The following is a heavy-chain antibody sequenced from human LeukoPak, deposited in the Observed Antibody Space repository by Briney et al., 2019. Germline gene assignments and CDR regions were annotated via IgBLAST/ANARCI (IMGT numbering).Heavy chain of an antibody. V-gene: IGHV3-23*01. Sequence: GGSLRLSCAASGFTFSSYAMSWVRQAPGKGLEWVSAISGSDGGTYYADSMKGRFTISRDNSKNTLYLQMNSLRAEDTAVYYCAKVARMSFDPWGQGTLVTVSS. CDR2: ISGSDGGT. J-gene: IGHJ5*02. CDR1: GFTFSSYA. D-gene: IGHD2-8*01. CDR3: AKVARMSFDP.